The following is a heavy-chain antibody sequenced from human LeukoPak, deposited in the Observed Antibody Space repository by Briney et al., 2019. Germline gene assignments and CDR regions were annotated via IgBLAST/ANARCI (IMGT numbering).Heavy chain of an antibody. CDR3: SLRATQSGETGFDY. J-gene: IGHJ4*02. Sequence: PSETLSLTCTVSVGSISSGSYYWTWIRQPAGKGLEWIGRVYTSGSTYYNPSLKSRVTISVDTSKNQFSLKLSSVTAADTAVYYCSLRATQSGETGFDYWGQGTLVTVSS. CDR2: VYTSGST. V-gene: IGHV4-61*02. D-gene: IGHD3-9*01. CDR1: VGSISSGSYY.